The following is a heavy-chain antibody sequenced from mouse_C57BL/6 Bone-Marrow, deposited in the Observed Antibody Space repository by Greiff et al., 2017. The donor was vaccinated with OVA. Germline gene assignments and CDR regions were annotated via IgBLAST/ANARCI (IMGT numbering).Heavy chain of an antibody. CDR1: GFNIKNTY. Sequence: VQLQQSVAELVRPGASVKLSCTASGFNIKNTYMNWVKQRPEQGLEWIGRIDHANGNTKYATKFQGKDTITADTSANTAYLQLSSLTSEDTAIYYCARYWDQGGYGGQGTTLTVSS. V-gene: IGHV14-3*01. J-gene: IGHJ2*01. CDR2: IDHANGNT. D-gene: IGHD4-1*01. CDR3: ARYWDQGGY.